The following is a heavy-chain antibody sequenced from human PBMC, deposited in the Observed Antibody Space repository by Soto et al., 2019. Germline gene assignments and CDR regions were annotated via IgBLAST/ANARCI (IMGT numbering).Heavy chain of an antibody. Sequence: QLQLQESGPGLVKPSETLSLTCSVSGGSISSSSYYWGWIRQPPGKGLEWIASIYHSGSTYYNPSLKSRVTISVDTSKNQFSLKLSSVTAADTAVYYCASYRIHGYYGLDVWGQGTTVTVSS. V-gene: IGHV4-39*01. D-gene: IGHD5-18*01. CDR1: GGSISSSSYY. J-gene: IGHJ6*02. CDR3: ASYRIHGYYGLDV. CDR2: IYHSGST.